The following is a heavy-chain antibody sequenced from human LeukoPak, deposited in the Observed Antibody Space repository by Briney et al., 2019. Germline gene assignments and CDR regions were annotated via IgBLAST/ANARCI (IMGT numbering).Heavy chain of an antibody. CDR2: ISSSSTI. CDR3: ARDQMDYDFWSGYYIYYFDY. V-gene: IGHV3-48*01. J-gene: IGHJ4*02. Sequence: PGGSLRLSCAASGFTFSSYSMNWVRQAPGKRLEWGSYISSSSTIYYADSVKGRFTISRDNAKNSLYLQMNSLRAEDTAVYYCARDQMDYDFWSGYYIYYFDYWGQGTLVTVSS. CDR1: GFTFSSYS. D-gene: IGHD3-3*01.